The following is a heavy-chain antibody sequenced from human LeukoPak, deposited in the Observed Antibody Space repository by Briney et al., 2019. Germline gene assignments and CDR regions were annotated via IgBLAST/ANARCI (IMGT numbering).Heavy chain of an antibody. D-gene: IGHD1-26*01. CDR3: AKVVSGSYFFDY. CDR2: ISGSGGST. J-gene: IGHJ4*02. V-gene: IGHV3-23*01. Sequence: GGSLGLSCAASGFTFSSYAMSWVRQAPGKGLEWVSAISGSGGSTYYADSVKGRFTISRDNSKNTLYLQMNSLRAEDTAVYYCAKVVSGSYFFDYWGQGTLVTVSS. CDR1: GFTFSSYA.